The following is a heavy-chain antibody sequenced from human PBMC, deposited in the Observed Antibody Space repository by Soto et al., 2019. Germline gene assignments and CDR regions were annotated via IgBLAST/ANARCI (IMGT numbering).Heavy chain of an antibody. CDR3: AKDLLRYFDWTYYFDY. J-gene: IGHJ4*02. D-gene: IGHD3-9*01. CDR2: ISGSGGST. Sequence: GGSLRLSCAASGFTFSSYAMSWVRQAPGKGLEWVSAISGSGGSTYYADSVKGRFTISRDNSKNTLYLQMNSLRAEDTAVYYCAKDLLRYFDWTYYFDYWGQGTLVTVSS. CDR1: GFTFSSYA. V-gene: IGHV3-23*01.